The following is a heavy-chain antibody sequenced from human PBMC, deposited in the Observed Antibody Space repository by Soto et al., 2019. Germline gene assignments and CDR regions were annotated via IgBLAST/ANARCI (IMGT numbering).Heavy chain of an antibody. CDR2: IYYSGST. CDR1: GGSISSGGYY. CDR3: ASCEGRRSTSGYASY. J-gene: IGHJ4*02. Sequence: SETLSLTCTVSGGSISSGGYYWSWIRQHPGKGLEWIGYIYYSGSTNYNPSLKSRVTISADTSKNQFSLKVSSVTAADTAVYYCASCEGRRSTSGYASYWGQGALVTVSS. V-gene: IGHV4-31*03. D-gene: IGHD5-12*01.